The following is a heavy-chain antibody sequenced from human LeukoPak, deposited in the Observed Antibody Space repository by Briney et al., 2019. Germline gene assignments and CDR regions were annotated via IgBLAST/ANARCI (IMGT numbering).Heavy chain of an antibody. Sequence: GGSLRLSCAVFGVTFDRYSMNWVRHAPGKGLEWVSSISSVGTYKYYADSVKGRFTISRDNSNNSVYLQMDSLSAEDTAVYYCASSDYVWGKPYYFDFWGHGTLLTVSS. V-gene: IGHV3-21*01. CDR2: ISSVGTYK. CDR1: GVTFDRYS. D-gene: IGHD3-16*01. CDR3: ASSDYVWGKPYYFDF. J-gene: IGHJ4*01.